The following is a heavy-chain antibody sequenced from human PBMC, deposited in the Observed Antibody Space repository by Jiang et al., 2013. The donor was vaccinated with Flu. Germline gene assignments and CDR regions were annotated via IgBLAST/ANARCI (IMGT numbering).Heavy chain of an antibody. Sequence: HWVRQAPGKGLEWVAVIWYDGSNKYYADSVKGRFTISRDNSKNTLYLQMNSLRAEDTAVYYCAREASGHYGMDVWGQGTTVTVSS. J-gene: IGHJ6*02. D-gene: IGHD6-6*01. CDR3: AREASGHYGMDV. CDR2: IWYDGSNK. V-gene: IGHV3-33*01.